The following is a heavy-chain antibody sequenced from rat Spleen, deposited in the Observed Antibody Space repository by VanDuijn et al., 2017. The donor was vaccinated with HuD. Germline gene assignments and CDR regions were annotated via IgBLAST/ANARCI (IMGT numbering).Heavy chain of an antibody. CDR3: TRGITTFAY. J-gene: IGHJ3*01. Sequence: VQLKESGPGLMQPSQTLSLTCTVSGYSLNTSGVNWVRQPPGKGLEWMAVIWSGGNTDYNSALKSRLSISRDTSKSQVFLKVKSLKTEDTGIYYCTRGITTFAYWGQGTLVTVSS. V-gene: IGHV2-38*01. CDR2: IWSGGNT. D-gene: IGHD1-10*01. CDR1: GYSLNTSG.